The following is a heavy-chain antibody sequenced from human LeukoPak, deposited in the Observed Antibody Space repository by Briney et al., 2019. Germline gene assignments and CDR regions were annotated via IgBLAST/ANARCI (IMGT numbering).Heavy chain of an antibody. CDR3: ARDKAGGDNWNDGWFDP. CDR1: GFTFSSYS. Sequence: GGSLRLSCAASGFTFSSYSMNWVRQAPGKGLEWLSYISSSSSTIYYADSVKGRFTISRDNAKNSLYLQMNSLRAEDTAVYYCARDKAGGDNWNDGWFDPWGQGTLVTVSS. V-gene: IGHV3-48*04. D-gene: IGHD1-1*01. CDR2: ISSSSSTI. J-gene: IGHJ5*02.